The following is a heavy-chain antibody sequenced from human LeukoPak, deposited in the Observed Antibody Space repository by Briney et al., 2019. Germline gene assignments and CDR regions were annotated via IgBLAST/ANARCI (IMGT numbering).Heavy chain of an antibody. V-gene: IGHV3-48*03. J-gene: IGHJ6*03. Sequence: GGSLRLSCAASGFTFSSYEMNWVRQAPGKGLEWVSYISSSGSTIYYADSVKGRFTISRDNAKNSLYLQMNSLRAEDTAVYYCARDSVVSSIAAWYYYYYYMDVWGKGTTVTVSS. CDR2: ISSSGSTI. CDR1: GFTFSSYE. D-gene: IGHD6-6*01. CDR3: ARDSVVSSIAAWYYYYYYMDV.